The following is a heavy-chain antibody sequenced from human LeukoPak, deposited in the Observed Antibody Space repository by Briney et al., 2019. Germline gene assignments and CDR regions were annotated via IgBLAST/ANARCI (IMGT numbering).Heavy chain of an antibody. V-gene: IGHV3-7*01. CDR1: GFTFRNYW. CDR2: IKPDGSGA. Sequence: QPKRALRLSCAASGFTFRNYWMSCVPQDPGMRLEWVASIKPDGSGASHLDSLGGRFTISRDNARNSLFLQMNTLRAEDTAVYYCARGTTTSTIDWYDPWGQGTRVIVSS. D-gene: IGHD4-17*01. J-gene: IGHJ5*02. CDR3: ARGTTTSTIDWYDP.